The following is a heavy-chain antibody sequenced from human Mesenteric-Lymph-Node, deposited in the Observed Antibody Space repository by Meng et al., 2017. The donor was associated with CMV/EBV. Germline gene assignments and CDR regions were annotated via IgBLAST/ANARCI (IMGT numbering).Heavy chain of an antibody. V-gene: IGHV2-5*02. CDR3: AHSPYYGSGSYYKYFDY. Sequence: LSTSGVGVGWIRQPPGKALEWLALIYWDDDKRYSPSLKSRLTITKDTSKNQVVLTMTNMDPVDTATYYCAHSPYYGSGSYYKYFDYWGQGTLVTVSS. CDR1: LSTSGVG. J-gene: IGHJ4*02. CDR2: IYWDDDK. D-gene: IGHD3-10*01.